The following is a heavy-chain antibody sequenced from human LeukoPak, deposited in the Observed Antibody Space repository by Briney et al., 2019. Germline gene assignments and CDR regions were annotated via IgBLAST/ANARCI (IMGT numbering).Heavy chain of an antibody. V-gene: IGHV1-18*01. CDR3: ARITGDWNYYYYMDV. CDR2: ISAYNGNT. D-gene: IGHD7-27*01. J-gene: IGHJ6*03. CDR1: GYTFTSYG. Sequence: ASLKVSCKASGYTFTSYGISWVRQAPGQGLEWMGWISAYNGNTNYAQKLQGRVTMTTDTSTSTAYMELRSLRSDDTAVYYCARITGDWNYYYYMDVWGKGTTVTVSS.